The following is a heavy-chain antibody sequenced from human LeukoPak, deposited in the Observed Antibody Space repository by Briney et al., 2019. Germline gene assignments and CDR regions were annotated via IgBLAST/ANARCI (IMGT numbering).Heavy chain of an antibody. J-gene: IGHJ4*02. Sequence: GGSLGLSCAASGFIFSNYWLTWVRPAPGKGLEWVAHIKQDGSEIYYVDSAKGRFTISRDNAKNSLYLQMNNLRVEDTAVYYCARPNVGATAYAFDSWGQGTLVTVSS. CDR2: IKQDGSEI. V-gene: IGHV3-7*01. D-gene: IGHD1-26*01. CDR3: ARPNVGATAYAFDS. CDR1: GFIFSNYW.